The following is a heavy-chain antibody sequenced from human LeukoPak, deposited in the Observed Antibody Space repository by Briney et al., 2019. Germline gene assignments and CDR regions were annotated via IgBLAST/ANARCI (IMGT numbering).Heavy chain of an antibody. D-gene: IGHD6-13*01. Sequence: GRSLRLSCAASGFTFSSYAMHWDRQAPGKGLEWVAVISYDGSNKYYADSVKGRFTISRGNSKNTLYLQMNSLRAEDTAVYYCARASAAAGTNWFDPWGQGTLVTVSS. J-gene: IGHJ5*02. CDR1: GFTFSSYA. CDR2: ISYDGSNK. CDR3: ARASAAAGTNWFDP. V-gene: IGHV3-30-3*01.